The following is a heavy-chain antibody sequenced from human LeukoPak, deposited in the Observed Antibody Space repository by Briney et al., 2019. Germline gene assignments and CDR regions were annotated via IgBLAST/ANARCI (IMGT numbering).Heavy chain of an antibody. V-gene: IGHV3-43D*03. CDR3: AKDPGSGSYYGYYFDY. D-gene: IGHD3-10*01. Sequence: GGSLRLSCAASGFTFDDYAMRWVRQAPGKGLEWVSLISWDGGSTYYADSVKGRFTISRDNSKNSLYLQMNSLRAEDTALYYCAKDPGSGSYYGYYFDYWGQGTLVTVSS. CDR2: ISWDGGST. CDR1: GFTFDDYA. J-gene: IGHJ4*02.